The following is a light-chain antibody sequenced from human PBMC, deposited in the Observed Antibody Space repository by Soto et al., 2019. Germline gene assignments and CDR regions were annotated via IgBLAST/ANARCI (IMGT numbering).Light chain of an antibody. Sequence: QPVLTQPASVSGSPGQSITISCTGTSSDVGGYNYVSWYQQQAGKAPKLIIHEVSNRPSGVSNRFSGSKSGNTASLTISGLQAEDEADYYCDSYAGSSTVFGTGTKVTVL. V-gene: IGLV2-14*01. CDR1: SSDVGGYNY. CDR2: EVS. CDR3: DSYAGSSTV. J-gene: IGLJ1*01.